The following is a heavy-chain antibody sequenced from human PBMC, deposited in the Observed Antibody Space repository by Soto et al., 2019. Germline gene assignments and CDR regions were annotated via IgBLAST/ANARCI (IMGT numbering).Heavy chain of an antibody. D-gene: IGHD4-17*01. Sequence: GGPLRLSCSASGFSFSSYTMNWVRPAPGKGLEWVASISSSSSYIHYAVSVKGRFTLSRDNAKNSLYLQMNSLRAEDTALYYCARDIFGDYEAGIDYWGQGTLVTVSS. V-gene: IGHV3-21*01. CDR1: GFSFSSYT. CDR3: ARDIFGDYEAGIDY. CDR2: ISSSSSYI. J-gene: IGHJ4*02.